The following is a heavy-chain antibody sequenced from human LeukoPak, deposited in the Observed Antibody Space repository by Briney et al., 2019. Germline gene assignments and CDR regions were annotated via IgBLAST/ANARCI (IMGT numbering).Heavy chain of an antibody. J-gene: IGHJ4*02. CDR1: GYTFTSYG. Sequence: ASVKVSCKASGYTFTSYGISWVRQAPGQGLEWMGWISAYNGNTSYAQKLQGRVTMTTDTSTSTAYMELRSLRSDDTAVYYCARDRPVLRFLEWLLPFDYWGQGTLVTVSS. CDR3: ARDRPVLRFLEWLLPFDY. V-gene: IGHV1-18*01. CDR2: ISAYNGNT. D-gene: IGHD3-3*01.